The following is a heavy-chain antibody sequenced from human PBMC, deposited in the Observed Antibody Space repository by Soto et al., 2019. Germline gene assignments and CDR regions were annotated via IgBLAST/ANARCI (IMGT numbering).Heavy chain of an antibody. CDR3: ARLGPYASGTYSFRHNRFDP. J-gene: IGHJ5*02. V-gene: IGHV3-23*01. CDR2: ISGSGGST. CDR1: GYTFTNSG. Sequence: VASVKVSCKASGYTFTNSGISWVRQAPGKGLEWVSAISGSGGSTYYADSVKGRFTISRANAENSLYLQMNSLRAEDTAVYYCARLGPYASGTYSFRHNRFDPWGQGTLVTVSS. D-gene: IGHD3-10*01.